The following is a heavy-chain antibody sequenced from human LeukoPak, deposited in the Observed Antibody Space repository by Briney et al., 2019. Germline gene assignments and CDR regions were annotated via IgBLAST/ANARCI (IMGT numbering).Heavy chain of an antibody. Sequence: GSSVKVSCKASGGTFSSYAISWVRQAPGQGLEWMGRIIPILGIANYAQKFQGRVTITADKSTSTAYMELSSLRSEDTAVYYCARAVFGGDSWYYFDYWGQGTLVTVSS. J-gene: IGHJ4*02. D-gene: IGHD2-21*02. CDR2: IIPILGIA. V-gene: IGHV1-69*04. CDR1: GGTFSSYA. CDR3: ARAVFGGDSWYYFDY.